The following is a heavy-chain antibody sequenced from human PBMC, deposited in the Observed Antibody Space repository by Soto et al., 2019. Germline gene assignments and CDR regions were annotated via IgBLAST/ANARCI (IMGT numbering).Heavy chain of an antibody. J-gene: IGHJ1*01. CDR2: IRPDNGNT. V-gene: IGHV1-18*01. Sequence: ASVKVSCKTSGYTFSTSGISWVRQAPGQGLEWVGWIRPDNGNTKSAQRLQGRVTLTTDPSASTAYMELRSLTSDDTAMYYCARDTESNRYNDWGQGTPVTVSS. CDR1: GYTFSTSG. CDR3: ARDTESNRYND. D-gene: IGHD1-20*01.